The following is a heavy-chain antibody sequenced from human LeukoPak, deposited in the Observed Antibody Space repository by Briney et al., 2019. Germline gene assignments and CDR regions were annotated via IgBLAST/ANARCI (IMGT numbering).Heavy chain of an antibody. CDR3: ARDPQWRDAFDI. J-gene: IGHJ3*02. D-gene: IGHD6-19*01. Sequence: PGGSLRLSCAASGFTFSSYWMHWVRQAPGKGLVWVSRINSDGSSTSYANSVKGRFTISRDNAKNTLYLQMNSLRAEDTAVYYCARDPQWRDAFDIWGQGTMVTVSS. V-gene: IGHV3-74*01. CDR2: INSDGSST. CDR1: GFTFSSYW.